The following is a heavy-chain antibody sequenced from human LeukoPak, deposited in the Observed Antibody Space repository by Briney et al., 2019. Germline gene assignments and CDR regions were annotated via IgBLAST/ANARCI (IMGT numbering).Heavy chain of an antibody. CDR2: IDHRGVS. D-gene: IGHD2-15*01. V-gene: IGHV4-34*01. J-gene: IGHJ4*03. CDR1: GESFSAYF. CDR3: ASRSLTLAAARCFDD. Sequence: SETLSLTCAVSGESFSAYFWSWIRQVPGKGLEWIGEIDHRGVSTYSPSLKSRATMLVDTSNNHFSLSLTSVTAADTATYYCASRSLTLAAARCFDDWGQGTVVTVSS.